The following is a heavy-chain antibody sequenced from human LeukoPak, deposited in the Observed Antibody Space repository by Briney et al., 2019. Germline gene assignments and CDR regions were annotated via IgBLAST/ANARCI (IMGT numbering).Heavy chain of an antibody. V-gene: IGHV4-59*01. J-gene: IGHJ3*02. CDR1: GGSIRNYY. CDR3: AREINDYGDYAGAFDI. Sequence: SETLSLTCTVSGGSIRNYYWSWIRQPPGKGLEWIGYIYYGGSTNHNPSLKSRVTTSVDTSKNQLSLKLSSVTAADTAVYYCAREINDYGDYAGAFDIWGQGTMVTVSS. CDR2: IYYGGST. D-gene: IGHD4-17*01.